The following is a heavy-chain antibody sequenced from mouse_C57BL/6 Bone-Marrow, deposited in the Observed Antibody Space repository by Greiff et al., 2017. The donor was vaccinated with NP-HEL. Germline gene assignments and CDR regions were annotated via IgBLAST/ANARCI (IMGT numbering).Heavy chain of an antibody. CDR2: IYPGNSDT. CDR1: GYTFTSYW. CDR3: TRPLITTVEDFDY. J-gene: IGHJ2*01. V-gene: IGHV1-5*01. Sequence: VQLQQSGTVLARPGASVKMSCKTSGYTFTSYWMHWVKQRPGQGLEWIGAIYPGNSDTSYNQKFKGKAKLTAVTSASTAYMELSSLTNEDSAVYYCTRPLITTVEDFDYWGQGTTLTVSS. D-gene: IGHD1-1*01.